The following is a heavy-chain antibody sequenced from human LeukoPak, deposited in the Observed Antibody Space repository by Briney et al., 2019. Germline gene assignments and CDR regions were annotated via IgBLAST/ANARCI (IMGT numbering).Heavy chain of an antibody. CDR2: ISSSGSII. CDR3: ARDYYSVRRYYDILTGRRDGYYFDY. Sequence: GGSLRLSCAASGFTFSSYAMSWVRQAPGKGLEWVSYISSSGSIIYYADSVRGRLTISRDNAKNSLYLQMNSLRAEDTAVYYCARDYYSVRRYYDILTGRRDGYYFDYWGQGTLVTVSS. V-gene: IGHV3-48*04. J-gene: IGHJ4*02. CDR1: GFTFSSYA. D-gene: IGHD3-9*01.